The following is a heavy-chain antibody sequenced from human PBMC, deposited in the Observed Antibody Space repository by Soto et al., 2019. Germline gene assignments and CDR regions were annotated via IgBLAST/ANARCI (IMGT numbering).Heavy chain of an antibody. CDR1: GGSITNYY. CDR3: VRVGAVATNGGYFDY. V-gene: IGHV4-4*07. J-gene: IGHJ4*02. D-gene: IGHD6-19*01. CDR2: IHGSGTT. Sequence: VQLQESGPGLVNPSETLSLTCNVSGGSITNYYWTWIRQPVGKGLEWIGRIHGSGTTAYSPSLRGRLIMSLDTSKNQLSLKVTSVTDADTAIYYCVRVGAVATNGGYFDYWGQGALVTVSA.